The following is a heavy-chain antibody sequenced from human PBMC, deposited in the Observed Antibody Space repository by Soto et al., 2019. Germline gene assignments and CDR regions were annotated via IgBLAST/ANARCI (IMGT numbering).Heavy chain of an antibody. D-gene: IGHD6-6*01. CDR2: IKSKTDGGTT. V-gene: IGHV3-15*01. CDR1: GFTFSNAW. Sequence: NPGGSLRLSCAASGFTFSNAWMSWVRQAPGKGLEWVGRIKSKTDGGTTDYAAPVKGRFTISRDDSKNTLYLQMNSLKTEDTAVYYCTTDGYSSSSWVDYWGQGTLVTVSS. CDR3: TTDGYSSSSWVDY. J-gene: IGHJ4*02.